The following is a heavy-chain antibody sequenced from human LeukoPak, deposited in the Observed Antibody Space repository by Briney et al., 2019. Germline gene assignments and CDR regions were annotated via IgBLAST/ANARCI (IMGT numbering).Heavy chain of an antibody. V-gene: IGHV4-59*08. D-gene: IGHD2-15*01. Sequence: PSETLSLTCSVSGGSISSYFWTWIRQPPGKRLEWIGNTHYSGSTNYNPSLKGRVSVSLDTSKNGFSLELTSVTAADTAVYYCATSVGYHGSKNAFDVRGLGTMVTVSS. CDR2: THYSGST. CDR3: ATSVGYHGSKNAFDV. CDR1: GGSISSYF. J-gene: IGHJ3*01.